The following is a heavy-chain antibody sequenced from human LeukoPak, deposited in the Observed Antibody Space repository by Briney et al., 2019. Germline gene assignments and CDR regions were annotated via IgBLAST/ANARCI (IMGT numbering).Heavy chain of an antibody. V-gene: IGHV3-48*03. CDR3: ARESGSSGYYYFDY. J-gene: IGHJ4*02. CDR2: ISSSGSTI. D-gene: IGHD3-22*01. CDR1: GFTFSSYE. Sequence: RPGGSLRLSCAASGFTFSSYEMNWGRQAPGKGLEGVSYISSSGSTIYYAGSVKGRFTISRDNAKNSVCLQMNSLRAEDTAVYYCARESGSSGYYYFDYWGQGTLVTVSS.